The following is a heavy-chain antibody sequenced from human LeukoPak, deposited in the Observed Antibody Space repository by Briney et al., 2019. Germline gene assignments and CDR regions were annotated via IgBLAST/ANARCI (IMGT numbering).Heavy chain of an antibody. D-gene: IGHD6-19*01. Sequence: ASVKVSCKASGYTFTHYYIHWVRQAPGQGLEWMGMIVPSSGSTSYAQKFQGRVTMTRDTSTSTVYMELSSVRSDDTAVYYCAREKQWLVRNDYYYGMDVWGQGTTVTVSS. CDR3: AREKQWLVRNDYYYGMDV. J-gene: IGHJ6*02. CDR2: IVPSSGST. V-gene: IGHV1-46*01. CDR1: GYTFTHYY.